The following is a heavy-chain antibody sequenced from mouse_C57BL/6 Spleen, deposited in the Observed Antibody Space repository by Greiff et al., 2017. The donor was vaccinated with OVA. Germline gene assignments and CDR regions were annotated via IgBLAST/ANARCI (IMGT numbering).Heavy chain of an antibody. CDR3: TRGYYGNPFDD. J-gene: IGHJ2*01. CDR2: IDPDTGGT. V-gene: IGHV1-15*01. Sequence: VQLQQSGAELVRPGASVTLSCKASGFTFTDYEMHWVQQAPVHGLEWIGAIDPDTGGTAYTQKFKGKAILTADNSFSTAYMELLSLTSEDSAVYYCTRGYYGNPFDDWGQGTTLTVSS. D-gene: IGHD2-1*01. CDR1: GFTFTDYE.